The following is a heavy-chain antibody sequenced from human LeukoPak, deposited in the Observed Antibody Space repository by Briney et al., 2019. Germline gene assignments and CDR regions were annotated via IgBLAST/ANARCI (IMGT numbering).Heavy chain of an antibody. Sequence: SETLSLTCPVSGGSVSSGSYYWSWIRQPPGKGLEWIGYIYYSGSTNYNPSLKSRVTISVDKSKNQFSLKLSSVTAADTAVYYCARGAVTTRHADYWGQGTLVTVSS. J-gene: IGHJ4*02. CDR2: IYYSGST. CDR3: ARGAVTTRHADY. D-gene: IGHD4-17*01. V-gene: IGHV4-61*01. CDR1: GGSVSSGSYY.